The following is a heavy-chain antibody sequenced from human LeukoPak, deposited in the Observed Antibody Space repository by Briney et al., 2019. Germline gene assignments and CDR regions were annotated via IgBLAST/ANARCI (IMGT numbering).Heavy chain of an antibody. CDR2: ISWNSGSI. V-gene: IGHV3-9*03. Sequence: GGSLRLSCAASGFTFSDYSMTWIRQAPGKGLEWVSGISWNSGSIGYADSVKGRFTISRDNAKNSLYLQMNSLRAEDLALYYCAKDRSGSSIPWYFDLWGRGTLVSVSS. J-gene: IGHJ2*01. CDR3: AKDRSGSSIPWYFDL. CDR1: GFTFSDYS. D-gene: IGHD1-26*01.